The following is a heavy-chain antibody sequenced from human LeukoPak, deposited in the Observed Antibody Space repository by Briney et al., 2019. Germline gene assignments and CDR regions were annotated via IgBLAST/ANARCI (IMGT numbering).Heavy chain of an antibody. CDR3: AEVGAPVAGTVDY. CDR1: GFTFSSYA. V-gene: IGHV3-23*01. Sequence: GGSLRLSCAASGFTFSSYAMSWVRQAPGKGLEWVSAISGSGGSTYYADSVKGRFTISKDNSKSTLYLQMNSLRAEDTAVYYCAEVGAPVAGTVDYWGQGTLVTVSS. J-gene: IGHJ4*02. CDR2: ISGSGGST. D-gene: IGHD6-19*01.